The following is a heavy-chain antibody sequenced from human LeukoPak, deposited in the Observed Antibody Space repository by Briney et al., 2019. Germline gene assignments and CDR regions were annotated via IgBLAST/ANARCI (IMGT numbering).Heavy chain of an antibody. CDR2: ISYDGSNK. J-gene: IGHJ1*01. V-gene: IGHV3-30*18. Sequence: GRSLRLSCAASGFTFSSYGMHWVRQAPGKGLEWVAVISYDGSNKYYADSVKGRFTISRDNSKNTLYLQMNSLRAEDTAVYYCAKDVYRSLRYFDWLLPAEYFQHWGQGTLVTVSS. CDR3: AKDVYRSLRYFDWLLPAEYFQH. D-gene: IGHD3-9*01. CDR1: GFTFSSYG.